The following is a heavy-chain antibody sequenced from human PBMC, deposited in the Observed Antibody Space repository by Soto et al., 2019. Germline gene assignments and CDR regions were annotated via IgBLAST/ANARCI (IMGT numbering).Heavy chain of an antibody. CDR3: ARHYASGTYSVDY. CDR2: INGDGSST. V-gene: IGHV3-74*01. CDR1: GFTFSNYL. D-gene: IGHD3-10*01. J-gene: IGHJ4*02. Sequence: EVQLVESGGDLVQPGGSLRLSCAASGFTFSNYLMHWVRQAPGKGLVWVSRINGDGSSTSYANSVKGRFTISRDNAKNTVYLQMNSLRDEDTAVYYCARHYASGTYSVDYWGQGTLVNVSS.